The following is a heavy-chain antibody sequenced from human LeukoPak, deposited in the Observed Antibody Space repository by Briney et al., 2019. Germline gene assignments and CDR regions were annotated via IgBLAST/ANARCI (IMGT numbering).Heavy chain of an antibody. CDR3: AKDADRVTLYGGTADY. Sequence: GGSLRLSCAASGFTFSSYGMHWVRQAPGKGLEWVAVISYDGSNKYYADSVKGRFTISRDNSKNTLYLQMNSLRAEDTAVYYCAKDADRVTLYGGTADYWGQGTLVTVSS. CDR1: GFTFSSYG. J-gene: IGHJ4*02. V-gene: IGHV3-30*18. CDR2: ISYDGSNK. D-gene: IGHD3-16*01.